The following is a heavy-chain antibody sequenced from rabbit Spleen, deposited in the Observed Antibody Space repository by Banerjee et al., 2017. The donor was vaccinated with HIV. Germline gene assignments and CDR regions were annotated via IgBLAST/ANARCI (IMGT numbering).Heavy chain of an antibody. D-gene: IGHD4-1*01. CDR2: IYGDSSGST. Sequence: QQLVESGGGLVQPGASLTLTCIASGVSFSGSSYMCWVRQAPGKGLEWIACIYGDSSGSTWYASWAKGRFTFSKTSSTTVTLQMTSLTAADTATYFCARDLTGVIGWNFGWWGPGTLVTVS. CDR3: ARDLTGVIGWNFGW. CDR1: GVSFSGSSY. V-gene: IGHV1S40*01. J-gene: IGHJ6*01.